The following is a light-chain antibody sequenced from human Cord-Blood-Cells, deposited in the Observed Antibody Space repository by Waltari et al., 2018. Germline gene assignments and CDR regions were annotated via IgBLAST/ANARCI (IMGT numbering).Light chain of an antibody. V-gene: IGLV2-14*01. CDR1: SSDVGGYNY. CDR3: SSYTSSSTV. Sequence: ASVSGSPGQSITISCTGTSSDVGGYNYVSWYQQHPGKAPKLMIYDVSKRPSGVSNRFSGSKSGNTASLTISGLQAEDEADYYCSSYTSSSTVFGGGTQLTVL. J-gene: IGLJ7*01. CDR2: DVS.